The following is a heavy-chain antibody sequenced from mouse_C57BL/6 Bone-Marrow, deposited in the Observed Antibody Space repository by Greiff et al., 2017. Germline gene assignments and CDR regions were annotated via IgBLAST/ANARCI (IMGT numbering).Heavy chain of an antibody. CDR3: TRGYGSSSWFAY. J-gene: IGHJ3*01. Sequence: EVQLQQSGAELVRPGASVKLSCTASGFNIKDDYMHWVKQRPEQGLEWIGWIDPENGDTEYASKFQGKATITADTASNTAYLQLSSLTSEDTAVYYCTRGYGSSSWFAYWGQGTLVTVSA. CDR1: GFNIKDDY. CDR2: IDPENGDT. V-gene: IGHV14-4*01. D-gene: IGHD1-1*01.